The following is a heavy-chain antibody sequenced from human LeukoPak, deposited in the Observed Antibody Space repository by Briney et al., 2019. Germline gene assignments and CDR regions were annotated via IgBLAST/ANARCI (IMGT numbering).Heavy chain of an antibody. V-gene: IGHV4-39*01. D-gene: IGHD6-6*01. CDR2: IYYSGST. Sequence: YPSETLSLTCTVSGGSISSSSYYWGWIRQPPGKGLEWIGSIYYSGSTYYNPSLKSRVTISVDTSKNQFSLKLSSVTAADTAVYYCARLYSSSSWFDPWGQGTLVTVSS. CDR1: GGSISSSSYY. J-gene: IGHJ5*02. CDR3: ARLYSSSSWFDP.